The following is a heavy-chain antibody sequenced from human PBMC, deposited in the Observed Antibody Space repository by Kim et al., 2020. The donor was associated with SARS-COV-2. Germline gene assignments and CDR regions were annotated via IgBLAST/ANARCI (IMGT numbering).Heavy chain of an antibody. V-gene: IGHV3-33*01. D-gene: IGHD6-13*01. CDR2: SNK. Sequence: SNKHYADHVKGRFTISRDNSMNTLYLQMNSLTVDDTAVYYCARGKDYAMDVWGQGTTVSVSS. CDR3: ARGKDYAMDV. J-gene: IGHJ6*02.